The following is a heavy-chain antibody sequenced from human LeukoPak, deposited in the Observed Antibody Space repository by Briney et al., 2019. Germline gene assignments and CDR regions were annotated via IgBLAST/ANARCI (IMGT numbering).Heavy chain of an antibody. J-gene: IGHJ6*03. CDR1: GFTFSSYA. CDR2: ISYDGSNK. D-gene: IGHD5-24*01. CDR3: ARDGIGDGYNSGYYMDV. V-gene: IGHV3-30*01. Sequence: GGSLRLSCAASGFTFSSYAMHWVRQAPGKGLEWVAVISYDGSNKYYADSVKRRFTISRDNSKNTLYLQMNSLRAEDTAVYYCARDGIGDGYNSGYYMDVWGKGTTVTVSS.